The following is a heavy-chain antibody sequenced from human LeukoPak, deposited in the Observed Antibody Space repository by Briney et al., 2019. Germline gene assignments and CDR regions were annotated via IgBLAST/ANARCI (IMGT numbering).Heavy chain of an antibody. D-gene: IGHD3-10*01. CDR2: SRNKANSYTT. CDR1: GFTFSDQY. V-gene: IGHV3-72*01. Sequence: PGGSLRLSCAASGFTFSDQYMYWVRQAPGKGLEWVGRSRNKANSYTTDYAAPVKGRFTISRDDSKNSLYLQMNSLKTEDTAVYYCARLLGSGSYYNGDYWGQGTLVTVSS. CDR3: ARLLGSGSYYNGDY. J-gene: IGHJ4*02.